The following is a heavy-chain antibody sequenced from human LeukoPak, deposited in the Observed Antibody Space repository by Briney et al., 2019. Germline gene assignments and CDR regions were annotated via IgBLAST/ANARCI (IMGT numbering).Heavy chain of an antibody. CDR2: ISSSSSYI. J-gene: IGHJ3*02. V-gene: IGHV3-21*04. Sequence: GGSLRLSCAASGFTFSSYSMNWVRQAPGKGLEWVSSISSSSSYIYYADSVKGRFTISRDNAKNSLYLQMNSLRAEDTAVYYCAKGVAAAGVLGAFDIWGQGTMVTVSS. CDR1: GFTFSSYS. CDR3: AKGVAAAGVLGAFDI. D-gene: IGHD6-13*01.